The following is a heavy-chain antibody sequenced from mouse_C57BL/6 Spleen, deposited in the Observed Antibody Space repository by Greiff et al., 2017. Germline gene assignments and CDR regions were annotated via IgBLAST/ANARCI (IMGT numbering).Heavy chain of an antibody. CDR1: GYTFTDYY. J-gene: IGHJ4*01. D-gene: IGHD1-1*01. V-gene: IGHV1-76*01. CDR3: ARFSSHYAMDY. Sequence: VQLQESGAELVRPGASVKLSCTASGYTFTDYYINWVKQRPGQGLEWIARIYPGSGNTYYNEKFKGKATLTAEKSSSTAYMQLSSLTSEDSAVYFCARFSSHYAMDYWGQGTSVTVSS. CDR2: IYPGSGNT.